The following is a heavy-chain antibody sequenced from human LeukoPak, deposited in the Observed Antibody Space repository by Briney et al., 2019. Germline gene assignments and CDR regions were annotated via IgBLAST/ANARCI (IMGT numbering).Heavy chain of an antibody. CDR3: GKGLAYTYPYSGNMDV. Sequence: PGGSLRLSCAASGFTFSSYGMTWVRQAPGKGLEWVSYISSSSSTIYYADSVKGRFTISRDNAKNTPSLQMNSLRPQDTAVYYCGKGLAYTYPYSGNMDVWGKGTTVTISS. D-gene: IGHD5-18*01. CDR1: GFTFSSYG. J-gene: IGHJ6*03. CDR2: ISSSSSTI. V-gene: IGHV3-48*01.